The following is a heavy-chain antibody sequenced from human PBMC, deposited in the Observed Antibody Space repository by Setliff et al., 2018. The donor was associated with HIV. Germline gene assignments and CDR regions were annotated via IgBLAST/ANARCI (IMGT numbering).Heavy chain of an antibody. CDR2: IYYDGRT. Sequence: PSETLSLTCTVSGGSIRTGTYYWGWIRQPPGKGLERIGSIYYDGRTFYKPSLESRLTISVDTSKNQFSLRLNSVTAADTAVYFCARGGAVSADFDPWLRFGHWGQGTLVTVSS. CDR3: ARGGAVSADFDPWLRFGH. D-gene: IGHD5-12*01. V-gene: IGHV4-39*07. J-gene: IGHJ5*02. CDR1: GGSIRTGTYY.